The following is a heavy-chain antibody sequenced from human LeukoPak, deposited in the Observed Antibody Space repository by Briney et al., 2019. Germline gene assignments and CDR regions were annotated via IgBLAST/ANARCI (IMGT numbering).Heavy chain of an antibody. CDR3: ARLVYYYGSGSYYKAFDY. CDR1: GGSFGGYY. CDR2: INHSGST. D-gene: IGHD3-10*01. Sequence: SETLSLTCAVYGGSFGGYYWSWIRQPPGKGLEWTGEINHSGSTNYNPSLKSRVTISVDTSKNQFSLKLSSVTAADTAVYYCARLVYYYGSGSYYKAFDYWGQGTLVTVSS. V-gene: IGHV4-34*01. J-gene: IGHJ4*02.